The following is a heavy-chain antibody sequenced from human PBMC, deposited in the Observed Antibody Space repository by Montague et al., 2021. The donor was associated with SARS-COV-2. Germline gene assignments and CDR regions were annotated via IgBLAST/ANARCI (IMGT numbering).Heavy chain of an antibody. CDR3: ARGFRGGYSTFDY. Sequence: SLRLSCAASGFSFSDYWMHWVRQAPGKGLEWVAVISYDGSNKYYADSVKGRFTISRDNSKNTLYLQMNSLRAEDTAVYYCARGFRGGYSTFDYWGQGTLVTVSS. J-gene: IGHJ4*02. V-gene: IGHV3-30*03. CDR2: ISYDGSNK. CDR1: GFSFSDYW. D-gene: IGHD2-21*01.